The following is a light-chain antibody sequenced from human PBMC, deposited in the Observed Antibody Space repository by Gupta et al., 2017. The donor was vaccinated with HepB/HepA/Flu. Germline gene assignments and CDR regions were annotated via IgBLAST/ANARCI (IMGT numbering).Light chain of an antibody. CDR2: DVT. CDR3: TSFANIGML. CDR1: SSDIGSYNF. Sequence: QSALTKPASVSGSPGQSITISCTGTSSDIGSYNFVSWFQQHPGKAPTLLIYDVTNRPSGISNRFSGSKSGSTASLTISALQVEDEADYYCTSFANIGMLFGGGTKLTVL. V-gene: IGLV2-14*03. J-gene: IGLJ2*01.